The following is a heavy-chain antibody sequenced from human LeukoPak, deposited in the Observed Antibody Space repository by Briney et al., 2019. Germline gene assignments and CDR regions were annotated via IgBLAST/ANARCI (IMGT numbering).Heavy chain of an antibody. CDR2: ISSSGSTI. Sequence: PGGSLRLSCGASEFTFSTYSMNWVRQAPGKGLEWDSYISSSGSTIYYADSVKGRFTISRDNGKHSLYLQMNSLRAEDTAVYYWARAKNVLRYFDWPGGAFDIWGQGTMVTVSS. CDR1: EFTFSTYS. V-gene: IGHV3-48*04. CDR3: ARAKNVLRYFDWPGGAFDI. D-gene: IGHD3-9*01. J-gene: IGHJ3*02.